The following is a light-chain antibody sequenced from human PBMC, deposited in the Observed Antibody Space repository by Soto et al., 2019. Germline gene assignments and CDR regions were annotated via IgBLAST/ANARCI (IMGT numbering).Light chain of an antibody. Sequence: QSVLTQPPSASGSPGQSVTISCAGNSSDVGAYNYVSWYQQHPGKAPKLTIYEVTKRPSGVPDRFSGSKSGNTASLTVSGLQVEDEADYYCSSHAGTKVVFGGGTKLTVL. V-gene: IGLV2-8*01. CDR1: SSDVGAYNY. CDR3: SSHAGTKVV. CDR2: EVT. J-gene: IGLJ2*01.